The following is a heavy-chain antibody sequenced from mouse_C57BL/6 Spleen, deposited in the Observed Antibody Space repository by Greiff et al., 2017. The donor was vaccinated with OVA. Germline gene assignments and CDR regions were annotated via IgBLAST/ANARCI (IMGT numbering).Heavy chain of an antibody. J-gene: IGHJ3*01. D-gene: IGHD5-1*01. CDR2: IHPNSGST. V-gene: IGHV1-64*01. Sequence: QVQLKQPGAELVKPGASVKLSCKASGYTFTSYWMHWVKQRPGQGLEWIGMIHPNSGSTNYNEKFKSKATLTVDKSSSTAYMQLSSLTSEDSAVXYCARSTPEAWFAYWGQGTLVTVSA. CDR1: GYTFTSYW. CDR3: ARSTPEAWFAY.